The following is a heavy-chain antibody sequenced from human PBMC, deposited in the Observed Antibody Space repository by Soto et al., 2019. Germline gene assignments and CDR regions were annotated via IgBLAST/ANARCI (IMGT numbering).Heavy chain of an antibody. V-gene: IGHV3-23*01. D-gene: IGHD3-3*01. CDR1: GFTFSSYA. J-gene: IGHJ3*02. CDR2: ISGSGGST. CDR3: AKDSGPYDFWSGSSYRDAFDI. Sequence: GGSLRLSCAASGFTFSSYAMSWVRQAPGKGLEWVSAISGSGGSTYYADSVKGRFTISRDNSKNTLYLQMNSLRAEDTAVYYCAKDSGPYDFWSGSSYRDAFDIWGQGTMVTVS.